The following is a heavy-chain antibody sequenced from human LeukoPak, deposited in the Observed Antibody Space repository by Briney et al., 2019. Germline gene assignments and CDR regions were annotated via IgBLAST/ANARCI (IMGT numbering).Heavy chain of an antibody. CDR3: ARSGGSGWDEGFDY. CDR2: IYLGDSDT. J-gene: IGHJ4*02. V-gene: IGHV5-51*01. Sequence: GESLKISCKGSGYIFTSYWIAWVRQMPGKGLEWMGIIYLGDSDTRYNPSFQGQVTISADKSISTAYLQWSSLKASATATYYCARSGGSGWDEGFDYWGQGTLVTVSS. D-gene: IGHD6-19*01. CDR1: GYIFTSYW.